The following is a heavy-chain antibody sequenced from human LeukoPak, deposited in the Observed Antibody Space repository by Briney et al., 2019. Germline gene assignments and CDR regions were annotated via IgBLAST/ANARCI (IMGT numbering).Heavy chain of an antibody. V-gene: IGHV1-46*01. D-gene: IGHD7-27*01. CDR2: INPSGGST. Sequence: GASVKVSCKASGYTFTSYYMHWVRQAPGQGLEWMGIINPSGGSTSYAQKFQGRVTMTRDTSTSTVYMELSSLRSEDTAVYYCARDLTGDRPYYYYVDVWGKGTTVTVSS. CDR3: ARDLTGDRPYYYYVDV. CDR1: GYTFTSYY. J-gene: IGHJ6*03.